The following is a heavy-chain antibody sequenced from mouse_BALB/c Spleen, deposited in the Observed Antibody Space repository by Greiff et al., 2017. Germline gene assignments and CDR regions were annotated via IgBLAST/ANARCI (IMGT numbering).Heavy chain of an antibody. CDR2: ISYSGST. CDR3: ARLLWYFDV. Sequence: EVQLQQSGPGLVKPSQSLSLTCTVTGYSITSDYAWNWIRQFPGNKLEWMGYISYSGSTSYNPSLKSRISITRDTSKNQFFLQLNSVTTEDTATYYCARLLWYFDVWGAGTTVTVSS. D-gene: IGHD2-1*01. CDR1: GYSITSDYA. J-gene: IGHJ1*01. V-gene: IGHV3-2*02.